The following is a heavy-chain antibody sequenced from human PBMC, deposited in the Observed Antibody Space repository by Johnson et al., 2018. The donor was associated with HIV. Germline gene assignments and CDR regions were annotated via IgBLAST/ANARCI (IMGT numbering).Heavy chain of an antibody. CDR2: LKSNTDGGTT. CDR1: GFTFSNAW. V-gene: IGHV3-15*01. D-gene: IGHD3-22*01. CDR3: TKERPVLYYDSSGLTGPDAFDI. Sequence: EVQLVESGGGLVKPGGSLRLSCEASGFTFSNAWMSWVRQAPGTGLEWVGRLKSNTDGGTTDYAASVNGRFTISRADAQNTLYLQMNSLRAEDTAVCYCTKERPVLYYDSSGLTGPDAFDIWGQGTMVTVSS. J-gene: IGHJ3*02.